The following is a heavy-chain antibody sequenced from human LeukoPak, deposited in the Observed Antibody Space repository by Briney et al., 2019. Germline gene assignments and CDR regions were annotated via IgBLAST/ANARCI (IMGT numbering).Heavy chain of an antibody. D-gene: IGHD4-17*01. J-gene: IGHJ3*02. CDR1: GGSISSSSYY. CDR3: ARGTDYGDYHDAFDI. Sequence: SETLSLTCTVSGGSISSSSYYWGWIRQPPGKGLEWIGSIYYSGSTYYNPSLKSRVTISVDTSKNQFSLKLSSVTATDTAVYYCARGTDYGDYHDAFDIWGQGTMVTVSS. CDR2: IYYSGST. V-gene: IGHV4-39*07.